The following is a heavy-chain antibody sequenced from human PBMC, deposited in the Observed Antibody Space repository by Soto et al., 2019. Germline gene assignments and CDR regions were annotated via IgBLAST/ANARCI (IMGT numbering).Heavy chain of an antibody. J-gene: IGHJ4*02. D-gene: IGHD3-3*01. CDR2: ISAYNGNT. V-gene: IGHV1-18*01. Sequence: EASVKVSCKASGYTFTSYDINWVRQATGQGLEWMGWISAYNGNTNYAQKLQGRVTMTTDTSTSTAYMELRSLRSDDTAVYYCARAFEWSLNDYWGQGTLVTVSS. CDR3: ARAFEWSLNDY. CDR1: GYTFTSYD.